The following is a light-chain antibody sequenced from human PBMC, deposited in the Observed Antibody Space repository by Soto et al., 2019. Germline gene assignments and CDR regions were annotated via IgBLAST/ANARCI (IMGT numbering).Light chain of an antibody. J-gene: IGLJ1*01. CDR1: SSDVGTYDQ. V-gene: IGLV2-14*01. CDR2: EVS. Sequence: QSALTQPASVSGSPGQSITISCTGTSSDVGTYDQVSWYQQHPGKAPQPIIYEVSNRPSGLSNRFSAAKSGNTASLTISGLQAEDEADYYCCSYTTSSTLVFGTGTKVTVL. CDR3: CSYTTSSTLV.